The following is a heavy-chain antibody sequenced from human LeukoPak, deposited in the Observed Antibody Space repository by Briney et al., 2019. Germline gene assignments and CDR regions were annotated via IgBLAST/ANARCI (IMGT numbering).Heavy chain of an antibody. V-gene: IGHV1-2*02. J-gene: IGHJ4*02. D-gene: IGHD5-12*01. Sequence: GASVKVSCKASGYAFTGYYMHWVRQAPGQGLEWMGWINPNSGGTNYAQKFQGRVTMTRDTSISTAYMELSRLRSDDTAVYYCATPERGYSGYDFGSWGQGTLVTVSS. CDR3: ATPERGYSGYDFGS. CDR2: INPNSGGT. CDR1: GYAFTGYY.